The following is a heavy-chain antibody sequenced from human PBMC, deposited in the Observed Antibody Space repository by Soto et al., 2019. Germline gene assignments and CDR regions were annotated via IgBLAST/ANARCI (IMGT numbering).Heavy chain of an antibody. Sequence: PGGSLRLSCAASGFNVNSNSMNWVRQAPGKGLEWLSVMHSDGITAYAGSVKGRFTVSRDNSENTFFLQMNSLRAEDTAVYYCARHAWLESWGQGTLVTVSS. CDR2: MHSDGIT. J-gene: IGHJ5*01. V-gene: IGHV3-53*01. CDR1: GFNVNSNS. CDR3: ARHAWLES.